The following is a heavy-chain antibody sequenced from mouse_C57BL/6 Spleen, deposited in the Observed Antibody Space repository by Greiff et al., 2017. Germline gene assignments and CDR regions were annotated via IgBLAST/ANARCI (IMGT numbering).Heavy chain of an antibody. V-gene: IGHV5-17*01. CDR1: GFTFSDYG. D-gene: IGHD1-1*01. Sequence: EVQVVESGGGLVKPGGSLKLSCAASGFTFSDYGMHWVRQAPEKGLEWVAYISSGSSTIYYADTVKGRFTISRDNAKNTLFLQMTRLRSEDTAVYYCARAHYYGSSWFAYWGQGTLVTVSA. J-gene: IGHJ3*01. CDR2: ISSGSSTI. CDR3: ARAHYYGSSWFAY.